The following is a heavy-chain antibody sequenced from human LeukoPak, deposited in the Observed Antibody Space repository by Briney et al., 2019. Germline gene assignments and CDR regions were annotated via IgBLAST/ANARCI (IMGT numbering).Heavy chain of an antibody. CDR2: ISWDGGST. CDR3: AKDADYYDSSGYRYYYMDV. J-gene: IGHJ6*03. Sequence: PGGSLRLSCAASGFTFDDYTMHWVRQAPGKGLEWVSLISWDGGSTYYADSVKGRFTISRDNSKNSLYLQMNSLRTEDTALYYCAKDADYYDSSGYRYYYMDVWGKGTTVTVSS. D-gene: IGHD3-22*01. V-gene: IGHV3-43*01. CDR1: GFTFDDYT.